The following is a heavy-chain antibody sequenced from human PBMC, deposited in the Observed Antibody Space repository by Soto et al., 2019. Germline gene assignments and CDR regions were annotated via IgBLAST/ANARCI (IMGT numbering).Heavy chain of an antibody. V-gene: IGHV1-18*01. Sequence: GVSVKVSCKAPGYTFTNYGSSWVRQAPGEGLEWVGWINTSNDNKLYAQKLQGRLTLTTDTSTSTAYMDLTTLRSDDTAVYFCARDPGAASFDFWAQGTLVTVSS. CDR3: ARDPGAASFDF. J-gene: IGHJ4*02. CDR1: GYTFTNYG. D-gene: IGHD2-15*01. CDR2: INTSNDNK.